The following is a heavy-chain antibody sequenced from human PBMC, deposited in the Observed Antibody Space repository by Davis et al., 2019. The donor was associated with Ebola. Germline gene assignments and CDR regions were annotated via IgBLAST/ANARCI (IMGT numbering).Heavy chain of an antibody. CDR1: GFTFSTFA. CDR3: ARHDYGDSHFDY. CDR2: ISGSGGST. J-gene: IGHJ4*02. D-gene: IGHD4-17*01. Sequence: GESLKISCAASGFTFSTFAMTWVRQAPGKGLQWVSVISGSGGSTYYADSVKGRFTISRDNSKNTLYLQMNSLRAEDTAVYYCARHDYGDSHFDYWGQGTLVTVSS. V-gene: IGHV3-23*01.